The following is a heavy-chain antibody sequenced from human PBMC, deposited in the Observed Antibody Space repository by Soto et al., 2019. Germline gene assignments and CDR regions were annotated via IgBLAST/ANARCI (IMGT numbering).Heavy chain of an antibody. D-gene: IGHD3-16*02. CDR2: ISGSTSGT. J-gene: IGHJ4*02. CDR1: GFAFSSYS. Sequence: EVQLLESGGGLVQPGGSLRLSCAASGFAFSSYSMSWVRQAPGKGLEWVSSISGSTSGTYYADSVKGRFTISRDNSNKKIYLQMSSLRAEDSCVYDCSKDRDFIDPFDHWGQGALVTVSS. CDR3: SKDRDFIDPFDH. V-gene: IGHV3-23*01.